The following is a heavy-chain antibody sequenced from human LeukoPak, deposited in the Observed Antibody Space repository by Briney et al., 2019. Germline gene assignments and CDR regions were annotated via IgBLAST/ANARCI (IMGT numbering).Heavy chain of an antibody. CDR3: ARGNKYAGVFDY. D-gene: IGHD1/OR15-1a*01. J-gene: IGHJ4*02. CDR1: VGSIRDYY. V-gene: IGHV4-59*01. CDR2: IYSSGST. Sequence: SETLSLTCSVSVGSIRDYYWSWIRQPPGKGPEWIGYIYSSGSTSYNPSLKGQVTISLDTSKNQFSLKLSSVTAADTAVYYCARGNKYAGVFDYWGQGTLVTISS.